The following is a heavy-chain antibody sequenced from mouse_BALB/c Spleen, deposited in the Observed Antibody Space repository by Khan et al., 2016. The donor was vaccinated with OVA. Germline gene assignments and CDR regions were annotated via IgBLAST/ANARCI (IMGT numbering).Heavy chain of an antibody. CDR2: IRYDGNS. D-gene: IGHD3-1*01. CDR1: GYSITSGYF. Sequence: EVELVEPGPGLVKPSQSLSLTCSVTGYSITSGYFWNWIRQFPGNKLEWMGYIRYDGNSNYNPSLKNRISITRDTFKNQFFLKLNSVTPEDTATYCCARGGSSGPAWFAYWGQGTLVTVSA. J-gene: IGHJ3*01. CDR3: ARGGSSGPAWFAY. V-gene: IGHV3-6*02.